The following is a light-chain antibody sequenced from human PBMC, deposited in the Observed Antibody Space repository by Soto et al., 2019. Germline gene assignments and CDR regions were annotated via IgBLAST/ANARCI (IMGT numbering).Light chain of an antibody. CDR3: QQNYSTTWT. CDR1: QGIDSS. CDR2: AAS. Sequence: ILLTQSRSYLSASVLDRVTITFRASQGIDSSFSWYQEKPGKAPKLVMYAASSLQSGVPSRFSGSGSGTDCTITISSLKPEDGATYYCQQNYSTTWTFGEGTKVDIK. V-gene: IGKV1-39*01. J-gene: IGKJ1*01.